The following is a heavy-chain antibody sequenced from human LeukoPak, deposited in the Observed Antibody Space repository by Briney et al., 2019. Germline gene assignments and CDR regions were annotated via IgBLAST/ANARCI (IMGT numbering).Heavy chain of an antibody. Sequence: GGSLRLSCPVSGFSISGEAMSWVRQAPGKRLEWPSTISPGGDTTHYADSVKGRFTISRDNSEKTLYLQMSSLRVEDTAVYYCAKASRGYYAFDFWGQGTLVTVSP. D-gene: IGHD3-22*01. J-gene: IGHJ4*02. V-gene: IGHV3-23*01. CDR3: AKASRGYYAFDF. CDR1: GFSISGEA. CDR2: ISPGGDTT.